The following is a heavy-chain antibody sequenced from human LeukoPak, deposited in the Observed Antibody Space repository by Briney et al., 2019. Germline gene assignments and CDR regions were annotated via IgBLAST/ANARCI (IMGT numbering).Heavy chain of an antibody. CDR3: ARGVVIAPQTFDY. CDR1: GFTFNSYG. CDR2: IQYAGSDK. D-gene: IGHD2-21*01. J-gene: IGHJ4*02. V-gene: IGHV3-30*02. Sequence: GGSLRPSCAASGFTFNSYGMHWVRQAPGKGLGWVAFIQYAGSDKYYTDSVKGRFTISRDNSKNTLYLQMNSLRVEDTAVYYCARGVVIAPQTFDYWGQGTLVTVSS.